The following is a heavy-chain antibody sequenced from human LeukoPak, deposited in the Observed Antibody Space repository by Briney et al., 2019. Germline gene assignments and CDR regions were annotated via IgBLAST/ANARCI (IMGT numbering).Heavy chain of an antibody. CDR1: GYTFTGYY. CDR3: ARDAVAVGVRGSWFDP. D-gene: IGHD6-19*01. V-gene: IGHV1-2*06. J-gene: IGHJ5*02. Sequence: GASVKVSCKASGYTFTGYYMHWVRQAPGQGLEWMGRINPNSGGTTYAQKFQGRVTMTRDTSISTAYMELSRLRSDDTAVYYCARDAVAVGVRGSWFDPWGQGTLVTVSS. CDR2: INPNSGGT.